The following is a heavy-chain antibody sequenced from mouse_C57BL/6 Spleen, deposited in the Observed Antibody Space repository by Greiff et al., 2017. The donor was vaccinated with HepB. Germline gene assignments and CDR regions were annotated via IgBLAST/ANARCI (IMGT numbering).Heavy chain of an antibody. CDR3: ATLTGTRYFDV. CDR1: GYTFTSYW. V-gene: IGHV1-52*01. J-gene: IGHJ1*03. CDR2: IDPSDSET. D-gene: IGHD4-1*01. Sequence: QVQLKQPGAELVRPGSSVKLSCKASGYTFTSYWMHWVKQRPIQGLEWIGNIDPSDSETHYNQKFKDKATLTVDKSSSTAYMQLSSLTSEDSAVYYCATLTGTRYFDVWGTGTTVTVSS.